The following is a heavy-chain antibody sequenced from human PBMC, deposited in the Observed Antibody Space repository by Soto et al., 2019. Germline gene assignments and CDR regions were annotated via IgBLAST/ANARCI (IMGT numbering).Heavy chain of an antibody. Sequence: GGSLRLSCAASGFTVSSNYMSWVRQAPGKGLEWVSVIYSGGSTYYADSVKGRFTISRDNSKNALYHQMNNLKTEYTAVYYCARLGLYFDWPDNIDYWGQGTLVTVSS. J-gene: IGHJ4*02. CDR1: GFTVSSNY. V-gene: IGHV3-53*01. CDR3: ARLGLYFDWPDNIDY. CDR2: IYSGGST. D-gene: IGHD3-9*01.